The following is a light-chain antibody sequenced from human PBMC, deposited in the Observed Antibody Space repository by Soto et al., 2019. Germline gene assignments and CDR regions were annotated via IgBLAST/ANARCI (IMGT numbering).Light chain of an antibody. CDR1: SSDVGGYNY. V-gene: IGLV2-11*01. CDR2: DVS. Sequence: QSALTQPRSVSGSPGQSVTISCTGTSSDVGGYNYVSWYQQHPGKAPKLVIYDVSKRPSGVPDRFSGSKSGNTASLTISGLQAKDEADYYCCSYAGTSLWVFGGGTKLTVL. J-gene: IGLJ3*02. CDR3: CSYAGTSLWV.